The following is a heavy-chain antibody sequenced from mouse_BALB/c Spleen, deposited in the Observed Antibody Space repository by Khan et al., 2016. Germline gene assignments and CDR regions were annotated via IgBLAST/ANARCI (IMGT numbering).Heavy chain of an antibody. V-gene: IGHV5-6-3*01. D-gene: IGHD2-14*01. Sequence: EVQLLETGGGLVQPGGSLKLSCAASGFTFSTYGMSWVRQTPDKRLELVATINSNGGSTYYPDSVKGRFTISRDNAKNTLYLQMSSLKSEDTAMYYCARENYRYYFDYWGQGTTLTVSS. CDR3: ARENYRYYFDY. CDR2: INSNGGST. CDR1: GFTFSTYG. J-gene: IGHJ2*01.